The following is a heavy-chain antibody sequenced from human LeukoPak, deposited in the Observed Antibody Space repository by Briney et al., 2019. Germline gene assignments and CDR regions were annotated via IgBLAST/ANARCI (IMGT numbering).Heavy chain of an antibody. J-gene: IGHJ4*02. CDR3: ARAPHFFDTSGSRYYFDY. CDR2: IYYSGNT. Sequence: SETLSLTCSVSGGSIRSTTYYWGWIRQPPGKGLEGIGSIYYSGNTYYSPSLMSRVTISVDTSKNQFSLNLSSVTAADTAVYFCARAPHFFDTSGSRYYFDYWGQGALVTVSS. V-gene: IGHV4-39*07. CDR1: GGSIRSTTYY. D-gene: IGHD3-22*01.